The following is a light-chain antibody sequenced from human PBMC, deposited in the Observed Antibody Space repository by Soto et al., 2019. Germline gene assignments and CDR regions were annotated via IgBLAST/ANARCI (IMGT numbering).Light chain of an antibody. CDR2: YDD. CDR1: SSNIGNNA. J-gene: IGLJ3*02. V-gene: IGLV1-36*01. CDR3: ASWDDSRNGWV. Sequence: QSVLTQPTSVSEAPRQRVTISCSGSSSNIGNNAVNWYQQRPGKAPKLLIYYDDLLPAGVSDRFSGSKSGTSASLAISGLQAEDEADYLCASWDDSRNGWVCGGGTKLTVL.